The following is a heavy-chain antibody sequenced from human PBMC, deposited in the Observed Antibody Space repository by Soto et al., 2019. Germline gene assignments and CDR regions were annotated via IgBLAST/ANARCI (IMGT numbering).Heavy chain of an antibody. CDR3: ARQRHWLEVLDY. J-gene: IGHJ4*02. CDR2: IFYSGST. D-gene: IGHD6-19*01. CDR1: GDSINNSGFY. Sequence: QLQLQESGPGLVKPSETLSLTCTVSGDSINNSGFYWGWIRQPPGKGLEWIGSIFYSGSTYYNSSLQSRVTMSVDTSKNQFSLKLSSVTAADTAVYYCARQRHWLEVLDYWGQGTLVPVSS. V-gene: IGHV4-39*01.